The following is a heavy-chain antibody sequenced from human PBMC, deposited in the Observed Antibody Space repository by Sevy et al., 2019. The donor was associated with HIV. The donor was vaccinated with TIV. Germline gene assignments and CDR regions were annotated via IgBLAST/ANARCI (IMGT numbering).Heavy chain of an antibody. D-gene: IGHD6-19*01. Sequence: GGFLRLSCAASGFTFDDFAMHWVRQVPGKGLEWVSGLNWDSGSVAYADSVKGRFTISRDNAKNALFLQMNSLRAEDTAQSYCAKDIGATGIAVVANWGQGIQVTVSS. J-gene: IGHJ4*02. CDR3: AKDIGATGIAVVAN. CDR2: LNWDSGSV. CDR1: GFTFDDFA. V-gene: IGHV3-9*01.